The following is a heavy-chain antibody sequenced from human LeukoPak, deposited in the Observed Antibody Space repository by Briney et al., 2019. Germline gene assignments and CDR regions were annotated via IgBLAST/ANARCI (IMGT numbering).Heavy chain of an antibody. Sequence: GGSLRLSCAVSVFTFSSYEMNWVRQAPAKGLEWVSAISGSGGSTNYADSVRGRFTISRDNSKNTLYLQMNSLRAEDTAVYYCARGGSYLSAFDIWGQGTMVTVSS. CDR3: ARGGSYLSAFDI. D-gene: IGHD1-26*01. CDR1: VFTFSSYE. CDR2: ISGSGGST. J-gene: IGHJ3*02. V-gene: IGHV3-23*01.